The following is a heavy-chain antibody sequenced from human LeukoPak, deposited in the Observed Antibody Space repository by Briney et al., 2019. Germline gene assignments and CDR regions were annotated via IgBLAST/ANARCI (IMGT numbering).Heavy chain of an antibody. V-gene: IGHV4-59*01. CDR3: ARVGPFTAYYDFWSGYYLDY. CDR2: IYYSGST. Sequence: SETLSLTCTVSGGSISSYYWSWIRQPPGKGLEWIGYIYYSGSTNYNPSLKSRVTISVDTSKNQFSLKLSSVTAADTAVYYCARVGPFTAYYDFWSGYYLDYWGQGTLVTVSS. J-gene: IGHJ4*02. CDR1: GGSISSYY. D-gene: IGHD3-3*01.